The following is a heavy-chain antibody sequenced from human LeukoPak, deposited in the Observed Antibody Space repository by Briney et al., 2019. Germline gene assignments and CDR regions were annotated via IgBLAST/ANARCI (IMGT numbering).Heavy chain of an antibody. CDR2: IKQDGSEK. J-gene: IGHJ4*02. D-gene: IGHD5-12*01. V-gene: IGHV3-7*01. Sequence: GGSLRLSCAASGFTFYSYWMSWVRQAPGKGLEWVANIKQDGSEKYYVDSVKGRFTISRDNAKNSLYLRMNSLRAEDTAVYYCAKVGLSRNIVAFDYWGQGTLVTDSS. CDR1: GFTFYSYW. CDR3: AKVGLSRNIVAFDY.